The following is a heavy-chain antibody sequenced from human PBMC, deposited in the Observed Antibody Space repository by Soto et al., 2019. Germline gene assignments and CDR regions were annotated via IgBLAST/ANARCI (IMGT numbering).Heavy chain of an antibody. D-gene: IGHD2-15*01. CDR1: GGSISSNSYY. J-gene: IGHJ4*02. CDR2: IYYSGST. CDR3: ARQRGYCSGGSCPCDY. Sequence: QLQLQESGPGLVKPSETLSLTCTVSGGSISSNSYYWGWIRQPPGKGLEWIGGIYYSGSTYYNPSLKSRVTISVDTSKNQFSLKLSYVTAADTAVYYCARQRGYCSGGSCPCDYWGQGTLVTVSS. V-gene: IGHV4-39*01.